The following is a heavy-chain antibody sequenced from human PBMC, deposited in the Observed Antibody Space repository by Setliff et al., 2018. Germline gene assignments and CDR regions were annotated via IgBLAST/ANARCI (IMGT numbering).Heavy chain of an antibody. CDR2: IDPYGSFT. CDR3: AKDSLGVVIALHGMDV. CDR1: GFTSGAYW. Sequence: GGSLRLSCVVSGFTSGAYWMNWVRQAPGKGLVWVSRIDPYGSFTAYADSVKGRFTISRDNAKNTLYLQMNSLTTEDTAVYYCAKDSLGVVIALHGMDVWGQGTTVTVSS. J-gene: IGHJ6*02. V-gene: IGHV3-74*01. D-gene: IGHD2-21*01.